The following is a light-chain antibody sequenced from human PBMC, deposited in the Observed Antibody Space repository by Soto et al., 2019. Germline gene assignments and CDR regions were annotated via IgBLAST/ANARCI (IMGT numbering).Light chain of an antibody. CDR1: QSVSSN. Sequence: EIVMTQSPATLSASPGERATLSCRASQSVSSNLAWYQQKPGQAPRLLIYGASTRATGIPARFSGSGSGTEFTLTISSLQSEDFAVYYCQQYNNWLRTFGGGTKVEIK. J-gene: IGKJ4*01. CDR3: QQYNNWLRT. V-gene: IGKV3-15*01. CDR2: GAS.